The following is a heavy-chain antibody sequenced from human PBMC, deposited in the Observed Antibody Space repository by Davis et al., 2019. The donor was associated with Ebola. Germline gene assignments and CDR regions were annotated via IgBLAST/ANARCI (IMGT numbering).Heavy chain of an antibody. CDR3: ARVDSGWFFYYFDY. J-gene: IGHJ4*02. CDR2: FGTGGDT. Sequence: GESLKTSCAAPLITFSSYAMTLVRQAPGKGLEWVSTFGTGGDTYYADSVKGRFAISRDNSRGTLYLQMNSLRDEDTAVYYCARVDSGWFFYYFDYWGQGTLVTVSS. CDR1: LITFSSYA. V-gene: IGHV3-23*01. D-gene: IGHD6-19*01.